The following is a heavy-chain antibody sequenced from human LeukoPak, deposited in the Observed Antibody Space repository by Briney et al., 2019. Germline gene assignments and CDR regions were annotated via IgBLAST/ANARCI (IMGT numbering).Heavy chain of an antibody. J-gene: IGHJ5*02. Sequence: SETLSLTCTVSGGSISSSSYYWGWIRQPPGKGLEWIGSIYYSGSTYYNPSLKSRVTISVDTSKNQFSLKLSSVTAADTAVYYCAPVRAGYSISFDPWGQGTLVTVSS. V-gene: IGHV4-39*01. CDR2: IYYSGST. D-gene: IGHD6-13*01. CDR3: APVRAGYSISFDP. CDR1: GGSISSSSYY.